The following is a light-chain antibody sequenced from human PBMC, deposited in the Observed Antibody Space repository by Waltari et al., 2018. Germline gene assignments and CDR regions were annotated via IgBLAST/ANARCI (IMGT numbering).Light chain of an antibody. J-gene: IGKJ2*01. CDR1: QSVTSSY. CDR2: GAS. V-gene: IGKV3-20*01. Sequence: DSVLTQSPGTLSLSPGERATLPCRASQSVTSSYLAWYQQKPGQAPRLLIYGASIRATGIPDRFSGSGSGTGFTLTISRLEPEDFAVYYCQQYGGSPYTFGQGTKLEIK. CDR3: QQYGGSPYT.